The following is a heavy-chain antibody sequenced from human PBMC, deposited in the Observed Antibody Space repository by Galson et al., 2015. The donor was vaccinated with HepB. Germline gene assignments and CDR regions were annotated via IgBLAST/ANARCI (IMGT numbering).Heavy chain of an antibody. CDR2: MSYDGSDK. CDR3: ANRPGTEGASIDN. D-gene: IGHD1-26*01. CDR1: GFRFSSYG. Sequence: SLRLSCAASGFRFSSYGMLWVRQAPGKGLDWVATMSYDGSDKYYGDSVKGRFTISRDNSRSTLYLQMNSLRVEDTAVYYCANRPGTEGASIDNWGQGTLVTVSS. J-gene: IGHJ4*02. V-gene: IGHV3-30*18.